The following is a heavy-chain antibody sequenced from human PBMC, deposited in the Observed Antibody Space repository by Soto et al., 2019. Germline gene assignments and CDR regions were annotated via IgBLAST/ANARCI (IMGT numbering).Heavy chain of an antibody. CDR3: ARGPSCYIDCPIDH. Sequence: QEQLQESAPGLVNPSETLSLTCRVSGASMHSYFWAWIRLPPGKGLEWIVYDHHTGTSAYNPSLTIGAAMSVGTSESLFSLRLSSVTAADTAVYYCARGPSCYIDCPIDHWGQGTLVTVSS. V-gene: IGHV4-59*01. CDR2: DHHTGTS. J-gene: IGHJ4*02. CDR1: GASMHSYF. D-gene: IGHD3-9*01.